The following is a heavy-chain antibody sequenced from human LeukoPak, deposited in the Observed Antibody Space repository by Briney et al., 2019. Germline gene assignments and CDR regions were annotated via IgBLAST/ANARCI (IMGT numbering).Heavy chain of an antibody. V-gene: IGHV4-30-2*01. D-gene: IGHD5-18*01. CDR3: AREDTAMVTFDY. CDR2: IYHSGST. J-gene: IGHJ4*02. Sequence: PSETLSLTCTVSGGSISSGGYYWSWIRQPPGKGLEWIGYIYHSGSTYYNPSLKSRVTISVDRSKNQFSLKLSSVTAADTAVYYCAREDTAMVTFDYWGQGTLVTVSS. CDR1: GGSISSGGYY.